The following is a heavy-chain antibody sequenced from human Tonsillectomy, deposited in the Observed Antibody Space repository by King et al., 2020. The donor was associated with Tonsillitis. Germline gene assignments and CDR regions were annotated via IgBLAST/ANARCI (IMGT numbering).Heavy chain of an antibody. V-gene: IGHV3-23*04. CDR3: AKSAQGTVRFYFDY. CDR1: GFTFSSYA. CDR2: INDNGHST. D-gene: IGHD1/OR15-1a*01. J-gene: IGHJ4*02. Sequence: VQLVESGGDLVQPGESLRLSCAASGFTFSSYAMSWVRQAPGKGLEWVSGINDNGHSTYYADSVRGRFTISRDNSKNTLYLQMNSLRAEDTAVYSCAKSAQGTVRFYFDYWGQGTLVTVSS.